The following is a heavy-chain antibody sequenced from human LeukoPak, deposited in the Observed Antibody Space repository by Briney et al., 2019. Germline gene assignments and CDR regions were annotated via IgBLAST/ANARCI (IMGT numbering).Heavy chain of an antibody. J-gene: IGHJ6*03. CDR2: IWYDGSNK. D-gene: IGHD2-8*01. CDR1: GFTFNSNG. V-gene: IGHV3-33*01. Sequence: GRSLRLSCEASGFTFNSNGMHWVRQAPGKGLEWVAGIWYDGSNKYYADSVKGRFTISRDNSKNTLFLQMNSLRAEATAEYYCARGMCCTHTTFYYIDAWGKGTTVTVSS. CDR3: ARGMCCTHTTFYYIDA.